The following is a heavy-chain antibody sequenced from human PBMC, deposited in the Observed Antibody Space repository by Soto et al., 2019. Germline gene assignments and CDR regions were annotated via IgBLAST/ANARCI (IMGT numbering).Heavy chain of an antibody. V-gene: IGHV3-33*01. Sequence: GGSLRLSCAASGFIFSSFGMHWVRQAPGKGLEWVAVIWYHGNSMYYAESVKGRFTVSRDNSKNMLYLQMNNLRAEDTAVYYCARYKSGHSDYWGQGTLVSVSS. CDR1: GFIFSSFG. CDR2: IWYHGNSM. J-gene: IGHJ4*02. D-gene: IGHD5-12*01. CDR3: ARYKSGHSDY.